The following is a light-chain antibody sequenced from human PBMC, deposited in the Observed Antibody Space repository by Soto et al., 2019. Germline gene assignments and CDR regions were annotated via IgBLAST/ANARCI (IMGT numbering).Light chain of an antibody. V-gene: IGKV1-9*01. CDR3: QQFKSYPLT. Sequence: DIQLTQSTSFLSASVGDRVTITCRASQGISTYLAWHQQRPGKAPKVLIHAASTLQSGVPSRFSGSGSGTEFTLTSSSLQPEDFATYYCQQFKSYPLTFGGGNKVEIK. CDR2: AAS. J-gene: IGKJ4*01. CDR1: QGISTY.